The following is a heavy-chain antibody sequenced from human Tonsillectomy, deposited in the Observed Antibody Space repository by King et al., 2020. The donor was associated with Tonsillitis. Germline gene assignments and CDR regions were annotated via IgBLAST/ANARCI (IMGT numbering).Heavy chain of an antibody. CDR2: IKSKTDGGTT. CDR3: TTASPMGGSYH. J-gene: IGHJ5*02. Sequence: QLVQSGGGLVKPGGSLRLSCAASGFTFSNAWMSWVRQAPGKGLEWVGRIKSKTDGGTTDYAAPVKGRFTISRDDSKNTLYLQMNSLKTEDTAVYYRTTASPMGGSYHWGQGTLVTVSS. CDR1: GFTFSNAW. V-gene: IGHV3-15*01. D-gene: IGHD1-26*01.